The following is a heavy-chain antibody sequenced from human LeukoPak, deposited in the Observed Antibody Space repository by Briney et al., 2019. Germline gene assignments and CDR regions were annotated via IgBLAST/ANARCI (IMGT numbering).Heavy chain of an antibody. J-gene: IGHJ4*02. CDR1: GFTFSTYG. Sequence: GGSLRPSCAASGFTFSTYGMSWVRQAPGKGLEWVSTVSGRDSNTYYADSVQGRFTISRDNSKNTLFLQMNSLRAEDTAVYYCAKRSDYGVNGNYFDYWGQGTPVTVSS. CDR2: VSGRDSNT. CDR3: AKRSDYGVNGNYFDY. D-gene: IGHD4-23*01. V-gene: IGHV3-23*01.